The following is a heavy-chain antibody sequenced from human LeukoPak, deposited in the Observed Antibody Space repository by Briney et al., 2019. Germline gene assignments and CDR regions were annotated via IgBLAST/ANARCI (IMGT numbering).Heavy chain of an antibody. J-gene: IGHJ4*02. D-gene: IGHD4-17*01. CDR1: GGSISSSSYY. CDR2: IYYSGST. Sequence: SETLSLTCTVSGGSISSSSYYWGWIRQPPGKGLEWIGSIYYSGSTYYNPSLKSRVTISVDTSKNQFSLKLGSVTAADTAVYYCASRSTVTTSGYYFDYWGQGTLVTVSS. CDR3: ASRSTVTTSGYYFDY. V-gene: IGHV4-39*01.